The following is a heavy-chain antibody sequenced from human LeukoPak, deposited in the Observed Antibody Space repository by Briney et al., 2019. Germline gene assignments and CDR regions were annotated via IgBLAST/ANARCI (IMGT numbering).Heavy chain of an antibody. CDR1: GFTFSYYG. D-gene: IGHD3-3*01. CDR2: IRSDGSNQ. V-gene: IGHV3-30*02. J-gene: IGHJ4*02. CDR3: ARDFEWSLDY. Sequence: GGSLRLSCVASGFTFSYYGMHWVRQAPGKGLEWVTFIRSDGSNQYYADSVKGRFTISRDSSKNTLFLQMKSLRPEDTAVYYCARDFEWSLDYWGQGTLVTVSS.